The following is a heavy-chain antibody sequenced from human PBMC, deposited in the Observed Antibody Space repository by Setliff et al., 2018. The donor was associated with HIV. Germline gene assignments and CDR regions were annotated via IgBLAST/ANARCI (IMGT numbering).Heavy chain of an antibody. J-gene: IGHJ3*01. D-gene: IGHD2-21*01. V-gene: IGHV4-34*01. CDR3: VRGRDFIVGHLHFTAGGAYDV. CDR2: IAHSGGT. Sequence: PSETLSLTCAFYGESMRGYFWTWIRPSPGTGLEWLGEIAHSGGTNDKSSLKSRLTISGDPARNQFSRRLTSVTVADTAVYYCVRGRDFIVGHLHFTAGGAYDVWGPGTLVTVSS. CDR1: GESMRGYF.